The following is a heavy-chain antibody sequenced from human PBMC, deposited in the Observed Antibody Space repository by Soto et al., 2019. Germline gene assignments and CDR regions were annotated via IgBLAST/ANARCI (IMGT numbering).Heavy chain of an antibody. CDR3: VRAGITFMRRRIRVDHYGLDV. J-gene: IGHJ6*02. CDR2: INGVGTYV. V-gene: IGHV3-21*01. Sequence: EVRLVESGGGLVKTGGSLRISCAASGFTFSSYTMNWVRQAPGKGLEWVANINGVGTYVYNIDSVQGRFTTSRDNAKNSVYLQMSSLRVADTAVDYCVRAGITFMRRRIRVDHYGLDVWAQGTTVTVSS. CDR1: GFTFSSYT. D-gene: IGHD3-10*01.